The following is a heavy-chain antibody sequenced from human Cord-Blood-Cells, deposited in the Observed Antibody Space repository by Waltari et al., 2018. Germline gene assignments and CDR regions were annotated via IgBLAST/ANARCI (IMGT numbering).Heavy chain of an antibody. CDR2: IYTSGGN. CDR1: GGSISSYY. Sequence: QVQLQESGPGLVKPSETLSLTCTVSGGSISSYYWIWIRQPAGKGLEWIGRIYTSGGNNDNPSLKRRVTRSVDTSKNQFCLKLSSGTAADTAVYYCARGGTVDYGDYYWYFDLWGRGTLVTVSS. J-gene: IGHJ2*01. CDR3: ARGGTVDYGDYYWYFDL. D-gene: IGHD4-17*01. V-gene: IGHV4-4*07.